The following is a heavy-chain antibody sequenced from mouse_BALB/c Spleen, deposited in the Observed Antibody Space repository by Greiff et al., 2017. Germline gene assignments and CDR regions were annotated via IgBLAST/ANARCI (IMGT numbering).Heavy chain of an antibody. CDR3: ARGIPGKPYFDY. V-gene: IGHV3-6*02. D-gene: IGHD2-1*01. J-gene: IGHJ2*01. CDR1: GYSITSGYY. CDR2: ISYDGSN. Sequence: EVQLQQSGPGLVKPSQSLSLTCSVTGYSITSGYYWNWIRQFPGNKLEWMGYISYDGSNNYNPSLKNRISITRDTSKNQFFLKLNSVTTEDTATYYCARGIPGKPYFDYWGQGTTLTVSS.